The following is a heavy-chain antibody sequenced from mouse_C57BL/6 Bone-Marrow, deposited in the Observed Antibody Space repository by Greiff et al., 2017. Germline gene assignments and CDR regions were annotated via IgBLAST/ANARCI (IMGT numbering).Heavy chain of an antibody. CDR2: ISSGGSYT. V-gene: IGHV5-6*01. CDR3: ARQRDSSCWVAY. Sequence: EVHLVESGGDLVKPGGSLKLSCAASGFTFSSYGMSWVRQTPDKRLEWVATISSGGSYTYYPDSVKGRFTISRDNSKNTLYLQMSSLKSEETAMYYCARQRDSSCWVAYWGQGTLVTVSA. CDR1: GFTFSSYG. J-gene: IGHJ3*01. D-gene: IGHD3-2*02.